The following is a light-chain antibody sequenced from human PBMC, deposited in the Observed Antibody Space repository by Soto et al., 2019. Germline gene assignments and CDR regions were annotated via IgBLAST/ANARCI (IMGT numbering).Light chain of an antibody. V-gene: IGLV1-51*01. CDR3: GTWDSSLSAYV. J-gene: IGLJ1*01. CDR1: SSNIGNTY. Sequence: QSVLTQPPSVSAAPGQKVTISCSGSSSNIGNTYVSWYQQLPGTAPKLHIYDNNKRPSGIPDRFSDSKSGTSATLAITGLQTGDEADYYCGTWDSSLSAYVFGTGTKVTVL. CDR2: DNN.